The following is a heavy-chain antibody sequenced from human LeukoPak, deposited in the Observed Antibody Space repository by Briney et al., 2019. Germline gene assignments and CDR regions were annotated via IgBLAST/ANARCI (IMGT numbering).Heavy chain of an antibody. CDR3: ARVGVTMVRGPGGDAFDI. Sequence: SETLSLTCTVSGGSISSYYWSWIRQPPGKGLEWIGYIYSSGSTNYNPSLKSRVTISVDTSKNQFSLKLSSVTAADTAVYYCARVGVTMVRGPGGDAFDIWGQGTMVTVSS. J-gene: IGHJ3*02. CDR2: IYSSGST. V-gene: IGHV4-59*01. CDR1: GGSISSYY. D-gene: IGHD3-10*01.